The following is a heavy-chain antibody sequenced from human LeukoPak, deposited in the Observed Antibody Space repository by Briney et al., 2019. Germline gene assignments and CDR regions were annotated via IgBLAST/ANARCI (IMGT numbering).Heavy chain of an antibody. D-gene: IGHD3-16*01. CDR2: IKQDGSEK. CDR3: ARVWGSGNYMDV. V-gene: IGHV3-7*01. J-gene: IGHJ6*03. Sequence: GGSLRLSCAASGFTFRSYWMSWVRQAPGKGLEWVANIKQDGSEKYYVDSVKGRFTISRDNAKNSLYLQMNSLRAEDTAVYYCARVWGSGNYMDVWGKGTTVTVSS. CDR1: GFTFRSYW.